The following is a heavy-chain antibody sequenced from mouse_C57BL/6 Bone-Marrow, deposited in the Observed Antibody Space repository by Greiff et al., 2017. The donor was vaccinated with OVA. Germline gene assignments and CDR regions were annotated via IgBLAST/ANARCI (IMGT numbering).Heavy chain of an antibody. CDR3: ARSVLPMDY. J-gene: IGHJ4*01. CDR2: IDPSDSYT. D-gene: IGHD2-10*01. Sequence: QVQLKQPGAELVKPGASVKLSCKASGYTFTSYWMQWVKQRPGQGLEWIGEIDPSDSYTNYNQKFKGKATLTVDTSSSTAYMQLSSLTSEDSAVYYCARSVLPMDYWGQGTSVTVSS. CDR1: GYTFTSYW. V-gene: IGHV1-50*01.